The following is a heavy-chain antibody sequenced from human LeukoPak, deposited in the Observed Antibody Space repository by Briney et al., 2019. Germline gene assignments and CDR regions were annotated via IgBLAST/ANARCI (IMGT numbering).Heavy chain of an antibody. Sequence: GGSLRLSCAASGFPVSANYMSWVRQAPGKGLEWVSVIYSGGSTYYADSVKGRFTVSRDDSKNTVYLQMNSLRAEDTAVYYCATLERVWFGDRRLDYWGQGTLVTVSS. J-gene: IGHJ4*01. D-gene: IGHD3-10*01. V-gene: IGHV3-66*01. CDR1: GFPVSANY. CDR3: ATLERVWFGDRRLDY. CDR2: IYSGGST.